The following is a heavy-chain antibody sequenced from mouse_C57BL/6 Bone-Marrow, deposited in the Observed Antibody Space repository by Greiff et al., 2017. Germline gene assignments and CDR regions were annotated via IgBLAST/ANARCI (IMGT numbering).Heavy chain of an antibody. CDR3: TTLDFFDY. J-gene: IGHJ2*01. CDR2: IDPESGDT. CDR1: GFNITDYY. Sequence: EVQLQQSGAELVRPGASVKMSCTASGFNITDYYMHWVKQRPEQGLEWIGWIDPESGDTEYASKFQGKATITADTSSNTAYLQLSSLRSEDTAVYYCTTLDFFDYWGQGTTLTVSS. V-gene: IGHV14-4*01.